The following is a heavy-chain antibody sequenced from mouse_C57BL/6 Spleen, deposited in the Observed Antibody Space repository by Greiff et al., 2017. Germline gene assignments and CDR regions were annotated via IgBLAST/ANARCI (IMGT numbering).Heavy chain of an antibody. V-gene: IGHV14-1*01. CDR1: GFNIKDYY. CDR2: IDPEDGDT. D-gene: IGHD2-2*01. CDR3: TTEGSTMVTTKAY. Sequence: VQLQQSGAELVRPGASVKLSCTASGFNIKDYYMHWVKQRPEQGREWIGRIDPEDGDTEYAPKFQGKATMTADTSANTAYLQLSSLTSEDTAVYYCTTEGSTMVTTKAYWGQGTLVTVSA. J-gene: IGHJ3*01.